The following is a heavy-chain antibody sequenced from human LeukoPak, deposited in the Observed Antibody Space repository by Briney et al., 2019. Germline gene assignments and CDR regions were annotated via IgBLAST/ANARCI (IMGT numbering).Heavy chain of an antibody. D-gene: IGHD6-25*01. J-gene: IGHJ1*01. Sequence: PGGSLRLSCAASGFTFDDYAMHWVRQAPGKGLEWVSGISWNSGSIGYADSVKGRFTISRDNAKNSRYLQMNSLRAEDMALYYCARVLGLAAKWASFQHWGQGTLVTVSS. CDR3: ARVLGLAAKWASFQH. CDR2: ISWNSGSI. V-gene: IGHV3-9*03. CDR1: GFTFDDYA.